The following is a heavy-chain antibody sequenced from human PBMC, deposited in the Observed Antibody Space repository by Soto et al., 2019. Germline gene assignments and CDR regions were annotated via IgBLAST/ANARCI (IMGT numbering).Heavy chain of an antibody. V-gene: IGHV3-23*01. CDR2: ISGSGGST. D-gene: IGHD3-3*01. CDR3: AKVWGVRITIFGVAHPDAFDI. Sequence: PGGSLRLSCAASGFTFSSYAMSWVRQAPGKGLEWVSAISGSGGSTYYADSVEGRFTISRDNSKNTLYLQMNSLRAEDTAVYYCAKVWGVRITIFGVAHPDAFDIWGQGTMVTVSS. CDR1: GFTFSSYA. J-gene: IGHJ3*02.